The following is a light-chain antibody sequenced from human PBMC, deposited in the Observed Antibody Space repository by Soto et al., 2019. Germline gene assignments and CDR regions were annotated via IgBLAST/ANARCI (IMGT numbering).Light chain of an antibody. V-gene: IGKV1-39*01. Sequence: DNQMTQHPSSLSASVRDRVTTTCRASQSISSYLNWYQQKPGEAPKLLIYAASSLQSGVPSRFSGSGSGTDFTLTISSLQPEDFATYYCQQSYSTPTFGQGTKVDIK. J-gene: IGKJ1*01. CDR1: QSISSY. CDR3: QQSYSTPT. CDR2: AAS.